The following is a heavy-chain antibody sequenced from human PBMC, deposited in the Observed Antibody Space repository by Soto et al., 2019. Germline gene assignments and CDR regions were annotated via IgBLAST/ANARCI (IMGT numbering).Heavy chain of an antibody. CDR1: GGSFSGYY. D-gene: IGHD2-2*01. CDR3: AIGTSRGYCSSTSCYASMDV. CDR2: INHSGST. Sequence: SETLSLTCAVYGGSFSGYYWSWIRQPPGKGLEWIGEINHSGSTNYNPSLKSRVTISVDTSKNQFSLKLSSVTAADTAVYYCAIGTSRGYCSSTSCYASMDVWGNGTTVTVSS. J-gene: IGHJ6*03. V-gene: IGHV4-34*01.